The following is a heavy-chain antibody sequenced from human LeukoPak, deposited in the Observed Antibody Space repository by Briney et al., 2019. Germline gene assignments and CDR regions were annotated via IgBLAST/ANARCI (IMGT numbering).Heavy chain of an antibody. J-gene: IGHJ5*02. D-gene: IGHD6-6*01. CDR2: IYYSGST. V-gene: IGHV4-59*01. Sequence: SETLSLTCTVSGGSISSYYWSWIRQPPGKGLEWIGYIYYSGSTNYNPSLKSRVTISVDTSKNQFSLKLSSVTAADTAVYYCARWGYNSSSSVNWFDPWGQGTLVTVSS. CDR1: GGSISSYY. CDR3: ARWGYNSSSSVNWFDP.